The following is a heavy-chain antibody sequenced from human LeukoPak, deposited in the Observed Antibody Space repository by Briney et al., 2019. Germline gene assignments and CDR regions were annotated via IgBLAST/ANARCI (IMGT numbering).Heavy chain of an antibody. Sequence: GGSLRLSCAASGFTFSSYAMHWVRQAPGKGLEWVAVISYDGSNKYYADSVKGRFTISRDNSKNTLYLQMNSLRAEDTAVYYCARDTSSGWCIGYWGQGTLVTVSS. CDR2: ISYDGSNK. CDR3: ARDTSSGWCIGY. J-gene: IGHJ4*02. V-gene: IGHV3-30-3*01. CDR1: GFTFSSYA. D-gene: IGHD6-19*01.